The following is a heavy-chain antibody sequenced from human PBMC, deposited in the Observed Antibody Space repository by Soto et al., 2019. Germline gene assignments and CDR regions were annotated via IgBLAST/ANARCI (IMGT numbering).Heavy chain of an antibody. CDR1: GYTFSNYG. CDR2: ISNYNNNT. Sequence: ASVKVSCKASGYTFSNYGHSWVRHAPGQGLEWMGWISNYNNNTHYTQKFQGRVTMTTDASTTTAYMELRSLRSDDTAVYYCARVAVAGMWYFDLWGRGTLVTVSS. J-gene: IGHJ2*01. D-gene: IGHD6-19*01. CDR3: ARVAVAGMWYFDL. V-gene: IGHV1-18*04.